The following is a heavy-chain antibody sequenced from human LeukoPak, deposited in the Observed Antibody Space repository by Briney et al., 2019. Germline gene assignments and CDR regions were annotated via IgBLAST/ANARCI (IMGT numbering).Heavy chain of an antibody. D-gene: IGHD6-19*01. Sequence: ASVKVSCKASGYTFTGYYMHWVRQAPGQGLEWMGWINPNSGGTNYAQKFQGRVTMTRDTSISTAYMELSRLRSDDTAVYYCAREEARAVATNAFDIWGQGTMVTVSS. CDR3: AREEARAVATNAFDI. CDR1: GYTFTGYY. CDR2: INPNSGGT. V-gene: IGHV1-2*02. J-gene: IGHJ3*02.